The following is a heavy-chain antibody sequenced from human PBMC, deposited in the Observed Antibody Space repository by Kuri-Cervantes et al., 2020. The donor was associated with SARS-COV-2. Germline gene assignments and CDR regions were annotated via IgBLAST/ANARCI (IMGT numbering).Heavy chain of an antibody. CDR3: ARVGHHFSTDFWSGYREASNWFDP. Sequence: ESLKISCAVYGGSFSGYYWSWIRQPPGKGLEWIGEINHSGSTYYNPSLKSRVTISVDTSKNQFSLKLSSVTAADTAVYYCARVGHHFSTDFWSGYREASNWFDPWGQGTLVTVSS. J-gene: IGHJ5*02. D-gene: IGHD3-3*01. V-gene: IGHV4-34*01. CDR2: INHSGST. CDR1: GGSFSGYY.